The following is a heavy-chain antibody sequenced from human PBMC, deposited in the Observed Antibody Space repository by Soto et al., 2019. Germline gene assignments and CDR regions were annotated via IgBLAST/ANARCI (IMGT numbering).Heavy chain of an antibody. D-gene: IGHD1-26*01. CDR3: ARGGKLGGDLDV. J-gene: IGHJ6*04. Sequence: QVQLVQSGAEVKKPGSSLKVSCKASGGTFGRYTISWVRQAPGQGLEWMGWIIPILETANYAQKFQGRVTITADTSTSTAYLDLSGLKSDDAGVYYCARGGKLGGDLDVWGKGTLVNVSS. CDR2: IIPILETA. CDR1: GGTFGRYT. V-gene: IGHV1-69*08.